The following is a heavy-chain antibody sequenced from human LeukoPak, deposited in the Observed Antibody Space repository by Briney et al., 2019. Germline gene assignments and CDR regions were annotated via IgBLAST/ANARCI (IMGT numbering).Heavy chain of an antibody. Sequence: GGSLRPSCAASGFTFSNYARSWVRQAPGKGLEWVSSISGSGGSTYYADSVKGRFTISRDNSKSTLYLQMGSLRAEDMAVYYCARDLSLTADYGDLDYWGQGTLVTVSS. CDR3: ARDLSLTADYGDLDY. J-gene: IGHJ4*02. V-gene: IGHV3-23*01. CDR1: GFTFSNYA. CDR2: ISGSGGST. D-gene: IGHD4-17*01.